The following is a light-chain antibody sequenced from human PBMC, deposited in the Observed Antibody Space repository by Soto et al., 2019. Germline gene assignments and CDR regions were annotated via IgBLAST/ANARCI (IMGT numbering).Light chain of an antibody. J-gene: IGKJ2*01. CDR1: QDINIY. CDR3: QQYDNYPYT. CDR2: GAS. Sequence: DIQMTQSPSSLSASVGDRVTITCQASQDINIYLNWYQQRPGKAPKLLIYGASSLETGVPSRFSGSGSGTDFTFTISSLQAEDIATYYCQQYDNYPYTFGPGTKVEIK. V-gene: IGKV1-33*01.